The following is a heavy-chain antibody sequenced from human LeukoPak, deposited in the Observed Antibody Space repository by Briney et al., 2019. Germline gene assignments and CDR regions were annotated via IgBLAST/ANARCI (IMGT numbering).Heavy chain of an antibody. V-gene: IGHV3-30*02. Sequence: GGSVRLSCAASGISFKSYGIHWVRQAPCKGLEWVTFIWYDASNKYYAESVKGRFTISRDNSRNTVFLQMNSLRAEDTAIYYCATDISTHYFGSWGQGTLVTVSS. CDR2: IWYDASNK. J-gene: IGHJ4*02. D-gene: IGHD3-9*01. CDR1: GISFKSYG. CDR3: ATDISTHYFGS.